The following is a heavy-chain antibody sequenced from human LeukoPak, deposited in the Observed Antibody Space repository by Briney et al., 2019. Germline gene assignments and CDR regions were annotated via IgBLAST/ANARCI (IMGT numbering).Heavy chain of an antibody. CDR3: ARDTVRGGDAFDI. J-gene: IGHJ3*02. V-gene: IGHV4-59*12. CDR2: IYYSGST. Sequence: SETLSLTCTVSGGSISSYYWSWIRQPPGKGLEWIGYIYYSGSTNYNPSLKSRVTISVDTSKNQFSLKLSSVTAADTAVYYCARDTVRGGDAFDIWGQGTMVTVSS. CDR1: GGSISSYY. D-gene: IGHD3-10*01.